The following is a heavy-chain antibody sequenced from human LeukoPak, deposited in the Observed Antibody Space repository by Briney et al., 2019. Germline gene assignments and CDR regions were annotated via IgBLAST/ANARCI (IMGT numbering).Heavy chain of an antibody. CDR3: AREGASSSFDY. V-gene: IGHV3-53*01. J-gene: IGHJ4*02. CDR2: IYSGGST. CDR1: GFSVSSKY. Sequence: GSLRLSCAASGFSVSSKYMSWVRQAPGKGLEWVSIIYSGGSTYCADSVKGRFTISRDNSKNTLYLQMNSLRAEDTAVYHCAREGASSSFDYWGQGTLVTVSS.